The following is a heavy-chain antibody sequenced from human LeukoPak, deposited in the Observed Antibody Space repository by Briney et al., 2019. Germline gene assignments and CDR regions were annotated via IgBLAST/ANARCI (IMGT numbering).Heavy chain of an antibody. CDR1: GGSFSGYY. CDR2: INHSGSP. V-gene: IGHV4-34*01. J-gene: IGHJ5*02. Sequence: SETLSLTCAVYGGSFSGYYWSWIRQPPGKGLEWIGEINHSGSPNYNPSLKSRVTISVDTSKNQFSLKLSSVTAADTAVYYCARGGTIFGAALPRLNWFDPWGQGTLVTVSS. CDR3: ARGGTIFGAALPRLNWFDP. D-gene: IGHD3-3*01.